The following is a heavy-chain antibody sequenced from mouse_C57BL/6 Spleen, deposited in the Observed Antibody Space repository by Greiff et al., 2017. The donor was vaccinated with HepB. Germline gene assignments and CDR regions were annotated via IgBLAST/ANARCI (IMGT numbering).Heavy chain of an antibody. CDR3: ARATGGGGLFAY. CDR2: ISNGSSTI. Sequence: EVKLVESGGGLVKPGGSLKLSCAASGFTFSDYGMHWVRQAPEKGLEWVAYISNGSSTIYYADTVKGRFTISRDNAKNTRFLQMTSLRSEDTALYYCARATGGGGLFAYWGQGTLVTVSA. D-gene: IGHD1-1*01. V-gene: IGHV5-17*01. J-gene: IGHJ3*01. CDR1: GFTFSDYG.